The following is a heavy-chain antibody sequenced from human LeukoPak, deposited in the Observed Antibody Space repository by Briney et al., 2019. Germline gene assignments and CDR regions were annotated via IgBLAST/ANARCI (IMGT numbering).Heavy chain of an antibody. D-gene: IGHD3-3*01. CDR2: INPNSGGT. J-gene: IGHJ4*02. V-gene: IGHV1-2*02. CDR3: ARDPGVRSPYYFDY. Sequence: APVKVSCKASGYTFTGYYMHWVRQAPGQGLEWMGWINPNSGGTNYAQKFQGRVTMTRDTSISTAYMELSRLRSDDTAVYYCARDPGVRSPYYFDYWGQGTLVTVSS. CDR1: GYTFTGYY.